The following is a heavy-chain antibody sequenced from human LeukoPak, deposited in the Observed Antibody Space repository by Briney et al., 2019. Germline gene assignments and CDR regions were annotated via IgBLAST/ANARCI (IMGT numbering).Heavy chain of an antibody. CDR2: INHSGST. CDR1: GGSFSGYY. CDR3: ARGHGYCSGGSCPRPGYYFDY. D-gene: IGHD2-15*01. J-gene: IGHJ4*02. Sequence: SETLSLTCAVYGGSFSGYYWSWIRQPPGKGLEWIGEINHSGSTNYNPSLKSRVTISVDTSKNQFSLKLSSVTAAGTAVYYCARGHGYCSGGSCPRPGYYFDYWGQGTLVTVSS. V-gene: IGHV4-34*01.